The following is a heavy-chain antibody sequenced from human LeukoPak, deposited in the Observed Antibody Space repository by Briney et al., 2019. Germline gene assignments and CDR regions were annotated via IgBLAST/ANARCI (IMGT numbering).Heavy chain of an antibody. CDR2: IDAGDSYT. V-gene: IGHV5-10-1*01. Sequence: GESLRISCKGSGYSSTSYWISWVRQMPGKGLEWMGRIDAGDSYTNYSPSFQGHVTISADKPISTAYLQWSSLKASDTAMYYCATNTASTGGPLSYYYGMDVWGKGTTVTISS. CDR3: ATNTASTGGPLSYYYGMDV. J-gene: IGHJ6*04. CDR1: GYSSTSYW. D-gene: IGHD5/OR15-5a*01.